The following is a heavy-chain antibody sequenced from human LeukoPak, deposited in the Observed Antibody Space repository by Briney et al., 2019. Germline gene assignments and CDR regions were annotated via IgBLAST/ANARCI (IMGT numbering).Heavy chain of an antibody. CDR2: IYYTGST. CDR3: ARAYYYGSGEDY. CDR1: GGSISTYY. V-gene: IGHV4-59*01. Sequence: PSETLSLTCTVSGGSISTYYWSWIRQPPGKGLEWIGYIYYTGSTSYNPSLKSRVTMSLDASKNQFSLELNSVTPADTAVYYCARAYYYGSGEDYWGQGTLVTVSS. J-gene: IGHJ4*02. D-gene: IGHD3-10*01.